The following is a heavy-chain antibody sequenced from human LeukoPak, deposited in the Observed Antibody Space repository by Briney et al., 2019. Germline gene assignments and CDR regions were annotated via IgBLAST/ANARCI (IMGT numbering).Heavy chain of an antibody. Sequence: SETLSLTCTVSGGSISSGSYYWSWIRQPAGKGLEWIGRTYTSGSTNYNPSLKSRVTISVDTSKNQFSLKLSSVTAADTAVYYCARHCSGGSCPLGFDYWGQGTLVTVSS. CDR3: ARHCSGGSCPLGFDY. CDR2: TYTSGST. V-gene: IGHV4-61*02. J-gene: IGHJ4*02. CDR1: GGSISSGSYY. D-gene: IGHD2-15*01.